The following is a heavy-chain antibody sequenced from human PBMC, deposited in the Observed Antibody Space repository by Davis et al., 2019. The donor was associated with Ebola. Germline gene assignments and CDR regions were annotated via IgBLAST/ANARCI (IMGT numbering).Heavy chain of an antibody. Sequence: MPSETLSLTCAVSGGPISSNNWWSWVRQPPGKGLEWLGEIDPSGTTNSNPSLKSRLTPPVDKSKNHVFLNLNSVTAADTAVYYCARSPGRSLVVTALNRNFDLWGRGTLVTVSS. CDR1: GGPISSNNW. CDR3: ARSPGRSLVVTALNRNFDL. V-gene: IGHV4-4*02. D-gene: IGHD2-21*02. CDR2: IDPSGTT. J-gene: IGHJ2*01.